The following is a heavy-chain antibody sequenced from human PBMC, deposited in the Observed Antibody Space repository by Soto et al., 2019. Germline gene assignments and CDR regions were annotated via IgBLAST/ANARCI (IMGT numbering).Heavy chain of an antibody. CDR2: ISSSSSTI. V-gene: IGHV3-48*02. D-gene: IGHD6-13*01. J-gene: IGHJ6*02. CDR1: GFTFSSYS. Sequence: EVQLVESGGGLVQPGGSLRLSCAASGFTFSSYSMNWVRQAPGKGLEWVSYISSSSSTIYYADSVKGRFTISRDNAKNSLYLQMNSLRDEDTAVYYCAIDSSSWYKPYYYGMDVWGQGTTVTVSS. CDR3: AIDSSSWYKPYYYGMDV.